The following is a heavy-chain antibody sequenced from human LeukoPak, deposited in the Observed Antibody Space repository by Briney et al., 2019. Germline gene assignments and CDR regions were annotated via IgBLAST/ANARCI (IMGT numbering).Heavy chain of an antibody. J-gene: IGHJ4*02. D-gene: IGHD4-17*01. Sequence: GGSLRLSCAASGFTFSSYWMSWVRQAPGKGLEWVANIKQDGSEKYYVDSVKGRFTISRDNAKNSLYLQMNSLRAADTAFYYCAKDMSSSSTASGAIFAYWGQGALVTVSS. CDR3: AKDMSSSSTASGAIFAY. V-gene: IGHV3-7*03. CDR2: IKQDGSEK. CDR1: GFTFSSYW.